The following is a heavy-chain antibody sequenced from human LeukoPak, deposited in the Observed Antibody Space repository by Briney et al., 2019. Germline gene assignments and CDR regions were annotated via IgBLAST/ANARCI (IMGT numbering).Heavy chain of an antibody. CDR3: ARVPLGRQLVGRNWFDP. D-gene: IGHD6-6*01. J-gene: IGHJ5*02. Sequence: PSETLSLTCTVSGGSISSYYWSWIRQPPGKGLEWIGYIYYSGSTNYNPSLKSRVTISVDTSKNQFSLKLSSVTAADTAVYYCARVPLGRQLVGRNWFDPWGQGTLVTVSS. CDR2: IYYSGST. V-gene: IGHV4-59*01. CDR1: GGSISSYY.